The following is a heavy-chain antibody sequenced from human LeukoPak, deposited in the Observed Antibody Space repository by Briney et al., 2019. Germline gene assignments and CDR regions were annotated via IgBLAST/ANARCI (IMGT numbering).Heavy chain of an antibody. V-gene: IGHV4-59*01. CDR2: IYYSGST. D-gene: IGHD2-15*01. J-gene: IGHJ4*02. CDR1: GGSISSYY. Sequence: SETLSLTCTVSGGSISSYYWSWIRQPPGKGLEWIGYIYYSGSTNSNPSLKSRVTISVDTSKNQFSLKLSSVTAADTAVYYCAGSSGVVADEIDYWGQGTLVTVSS. CDR3: AGSSGVVADEIDY.